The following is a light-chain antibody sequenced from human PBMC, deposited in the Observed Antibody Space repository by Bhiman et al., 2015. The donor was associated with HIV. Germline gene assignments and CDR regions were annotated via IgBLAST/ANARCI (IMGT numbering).Light chain of an antibody. V-gene: IGLV6-57*01. CDR3: QSYDSRNHEM. J-gene: IGLJ3*02. CDR2: DNT. Sequence: NFMLTQPHSVSESPGKTITISCSRSSGSIAADYVQWFQQRPGSSPTLVIYDNTQRPSGVPDRFSGSIDSSSNSASLTISGLKTEDEADYYCQSYDSRNHEMFGGGTKLTVL. CDR1: SGSIAADY.